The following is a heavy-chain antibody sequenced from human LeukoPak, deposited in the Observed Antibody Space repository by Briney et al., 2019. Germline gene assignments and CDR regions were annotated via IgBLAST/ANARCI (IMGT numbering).Heavy chain of an antibody. CDR3: ARCGGDCYSVKH. CDR2: ISSSSYI. D-gene: IGHD2-21*01. J-gene: IGHJ4*02. Sequence: GGSLRLSCAASGFTFSSYAMSWVRQAPGKGLEWVSSISSSSYIYYADSVKGRFTISRDNAKNSLYLQMNSLRAEDTAVYYCARCGGDCYSVKHWGQGTLVTVSS. V-gene: IGHV3-21*01. CDR1: GFTFSSYA.